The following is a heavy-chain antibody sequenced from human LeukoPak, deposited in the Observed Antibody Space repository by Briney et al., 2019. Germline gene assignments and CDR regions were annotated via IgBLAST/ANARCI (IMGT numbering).Heavy chain of an antibody. CDR2: ISTDGSST. CDR1: GFTFSTYW. CDR3: ARDQATSNVLGP. J-gene: IGHJ5*02. D-gene: IGHD5-24*01. V-gene: IGHV3-74*01. Sequence: AGGSLRLSCAASGFTFSTYWMHWVRQAPGKGLVWVSRISTDGSSTNYADSVKGRFTISRDNAKSTLYLQTNSLRAEDTAVYYCARDQATSNVLGPWGQGTLVTVSS.